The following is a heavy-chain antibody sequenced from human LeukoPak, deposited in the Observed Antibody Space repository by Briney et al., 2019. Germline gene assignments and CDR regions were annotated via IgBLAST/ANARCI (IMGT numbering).Heavy chain of an antibody. CDR2: IRYDGSNK. CDR3: AKGVNPFYYYMDV. Sequence: GGSLRLSCAASGFTFSSYGMHWVRQAPGKGEWGAFIRYDGSNKYYADSVKGRFSISRDNSNNTLYLQMNSLRAEDTAVYYCAKGVNPFYYYMDVWGKGTTVTVSS. CDR1: GFTFSSYG. V-gene: IGHV3-30*02. J-gene: IGHJ6*03.